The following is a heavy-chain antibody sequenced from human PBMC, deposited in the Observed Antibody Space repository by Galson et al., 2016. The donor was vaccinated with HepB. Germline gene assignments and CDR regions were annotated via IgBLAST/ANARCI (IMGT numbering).Heavy chain of an antibody. CDR1: GFTFNAHW. D-gene: IGHD3-10*01. Sequence: SLRLSCAASGFTFNAHWMNWVRQAPGKGLEWVANIRGDGIVSYYAESVRGRFTISRDNAKNSLYPQMNGLRVDETAVYYFSREMTGSYFDWGQGTLVTISS. CDR2: IRGDGIVS. CDR3: SREMTGSYFD. V-gene: IGHV3-7*01. J-gene: IGHJ4*02.